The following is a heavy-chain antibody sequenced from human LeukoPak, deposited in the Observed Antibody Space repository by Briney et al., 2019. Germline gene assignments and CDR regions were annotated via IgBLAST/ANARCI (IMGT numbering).Heavy chain of an antibody. CDR3: ARLHRLAVAGTRSYYYYYMDV. Sequence: ASVKVYFMASGYSFTSYGISWVRQAPGQGLEWMGWISAYNGNTNYAQKLQGRVTMTTDTPTSTAYMELRSLRSDDTAVYYCARLHRLAVAGTRSYYYYYMDVWGKGTTVTASS. D-gene: IGHD6-19*01. CDR2: ISAYNGNT. CDR1: GYSFTSYG. J-gene: IGHJ6*03. V-gene: IGHV1-18*01.